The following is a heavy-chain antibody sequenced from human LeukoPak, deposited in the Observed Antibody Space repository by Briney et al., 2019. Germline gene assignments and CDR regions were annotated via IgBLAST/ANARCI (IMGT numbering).Heavy chain of an antibody. V-gene: IGHV4-34*01. J-gene: IGHJ4*02. CDR2: INRSGST. Sequence: SETLSLTCAVYGGSFSGYYWSWIRQPPGKGLEWIGEINRSGSTDYNPSLKSRVTISVDTSKNQFSLKLSSVTAADTAVYYCARARNPRPGITIIVVAYFDYWGQGTLVTVSS. CDR3: ARARNPRPGITIIVVAYFDY. D-gene: IGHD3-22*01. CDR1: GGSFSGYY.